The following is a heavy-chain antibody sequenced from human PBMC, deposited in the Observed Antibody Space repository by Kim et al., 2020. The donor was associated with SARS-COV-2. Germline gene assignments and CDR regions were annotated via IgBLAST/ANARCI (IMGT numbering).Heavy chain of an antibody. CDR3: AKSLGMATPPGDP. CDR1: GFTFGDYA. Sequence: SLRLSCAASGFTFGDYAMHWVRQAPGKGLEWVSGISWNSGSIGYADSVKGRFTISRDNAKNSLYLQMNSLRAEDTALYYCAKSLGMATPPGDPWGQGTLVTVSS. CDR2: ISWNSGSI. V-gene: IGHV3-9*01. J-gene: IGHJ5*02. D-gene: IGHD2-15*01.